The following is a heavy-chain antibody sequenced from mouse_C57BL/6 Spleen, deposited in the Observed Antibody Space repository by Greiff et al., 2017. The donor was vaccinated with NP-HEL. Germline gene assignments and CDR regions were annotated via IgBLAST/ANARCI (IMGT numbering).Heavy chain of an antibody. CDR3: ARRRIPDYYGSWMDY. CDR2: IYPGSGST. CDR1: GYTFTSYW. J-gene: IGHJ4*01. D-gene: IGHD1-1*01. Sequence: QVQLQQPGAELVKPGASVKMSCKASGYTFTSYWITWVKQRPGQGLEWIGDIYPGSGSTNYNEKFKSKATLTVDTSSSTAYMQLSILTSEDSAVYYCARRRIPDYYGSWMDYWGQGTSVTVSS. V-gene: IGHV1-55*01.